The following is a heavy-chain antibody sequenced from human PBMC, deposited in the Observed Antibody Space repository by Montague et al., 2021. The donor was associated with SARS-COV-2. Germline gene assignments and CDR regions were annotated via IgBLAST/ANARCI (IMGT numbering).Heavy chain of an antibody. Sequence: SETLSLTCAVYGGSFSGYYWSWIRQPPGKGLEWIGEINHSGSTNYNPSLKSRVTISVDTSKNQFSLKLKSVTAADTANYYCARGHQGVAMIVVVMIGAEYYFDYWGQGSLVTVSS. V-gene: IGHV4-34*01. D-gene: IGHD3-22*01. CDR3: ARGHQGVAMIVVVMIGAEYYFDY. J-gene: IGHJ4*02. CDR1: GGSFSGYY. CDR2: INHSGST.